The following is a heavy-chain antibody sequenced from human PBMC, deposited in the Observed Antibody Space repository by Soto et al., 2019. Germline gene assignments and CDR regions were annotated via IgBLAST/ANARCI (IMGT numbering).Heavy chain of an antibody. D-gene: IGHD6-19*01. J-gene: IGHJ4*02. CDR2: IYYTGNT. V-gene: IGHV4-39*01. Sequence: SETLSLTCTVSGASLNSGSDYWGWIRQPPGKALEWIGNIYYTGNTYYKSSLKSRVTISADTSKNQFSLMLSSVTAADTAVYYCVRHAQWLIRAYWGQGSLVTVSS. CDR1: GASLNSGSDY. CDR3: VRHAQWLIRAY.